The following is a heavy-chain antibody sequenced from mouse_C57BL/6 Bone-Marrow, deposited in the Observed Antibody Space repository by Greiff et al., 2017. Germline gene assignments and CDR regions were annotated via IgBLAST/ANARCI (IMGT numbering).Heavy chain of an antibody. J-gene: IGHJ3*01. CDR3: ASEGHYYGSTFAH. V-gene: IGHV1-66*01. CDR1: CYSFTSYY. CDR2: IFPGSGNT. D-gene: IGHD1-1*01. Sequence: QVQLQQSGPELVKPGASVKIFCKASCYSFTSYYIHRVKQRPGQGLEWIGWIFPGSGNTKYNEKFKGKATLTADPSSSTAYMQLSSLTSEDSAVYYCASEGHYYGSTFAHWGHGPLVTVSA.